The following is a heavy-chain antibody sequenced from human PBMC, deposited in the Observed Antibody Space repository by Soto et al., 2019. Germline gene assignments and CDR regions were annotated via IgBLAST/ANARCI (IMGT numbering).Heavy chain of an antibody. CDR1: GYTFSDYG. D-gene: IGHD2-2*01. V-gene: IGHV1-18*01. J-gene: IGHJ4*02. CDR2: SAAYNDVT. Sequence: QVPLVQSGTEVKKPGASVKVSCKTSGYTFSDYGVTWVRQAPGEGLQWMGWSAAYNDVTDYAQKFQGRVTMTTDTSTNTGYMELRSLRSDDTDVYYCARSRSSAMVTPDYWGQGTLVTVSS. CDR3: ARSRSSAMVTPDY.